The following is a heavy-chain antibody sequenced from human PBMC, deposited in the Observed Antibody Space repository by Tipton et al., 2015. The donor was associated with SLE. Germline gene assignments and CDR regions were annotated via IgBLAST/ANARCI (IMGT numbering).Heavy chain of an antibody. J-gene: IGHJ4*02. V-gene: IGHV3-7*03. D-gene: IGHD3-22*01. Sequence: GSLRLSCAASGFTFSSYWMSWVRQAPGKGLEWVANIKQDGSEKYYVDSVKGRFTISRDNAKNSLYLQMNSLRAEDTAVYYCAKEGPMIVVVNYFDYWGQGTLVTVSS. CDR3: AKEGPMIVVVNYFDY. CDR2: IKQDGSEK. CDR1: GFTFSSYW.